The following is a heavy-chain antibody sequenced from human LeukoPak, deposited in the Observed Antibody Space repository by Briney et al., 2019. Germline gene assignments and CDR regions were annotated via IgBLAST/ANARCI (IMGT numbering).Heavy chain of an antibody. Sequence: PSETLSLTCTVSGGSISGYYWSWIRQPPGKRLEWIGYIHYRGTGDSNPSLRSRVSMSVDTSKNQFSLKVSSLTASDTAMYYCARRGPNSGSSRGWNFDLWGRGTLLTVSS. V-gene: IGHV4-59*08. CDR3: ARRGPNSGSSRGWNFDL. CDR2: IHYRGTG. D-gene: IGHD5-12*01. J-gene: IGHJ2*01. CDR1: GGSISGYY.